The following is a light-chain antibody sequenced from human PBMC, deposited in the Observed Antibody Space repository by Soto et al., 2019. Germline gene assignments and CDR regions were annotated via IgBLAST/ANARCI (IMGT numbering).Light chain of an antibody. CDR2: DAS. J-gene: IGLJ2*01. V-gene: IGLV2-11*01. CDR3: CSYAASYTLV. Sequence: QSALTQPRSVSASPGQSVTISCTGTSSKVGGYNYVSWYQQNPGKAPKLMIYDASKRPPGVPDRFSGSKSGNAASLTISGLQAEDEADYYCCSYAASYTLVFGGGTKLTVL. CDR1: SSKVGGYNY.